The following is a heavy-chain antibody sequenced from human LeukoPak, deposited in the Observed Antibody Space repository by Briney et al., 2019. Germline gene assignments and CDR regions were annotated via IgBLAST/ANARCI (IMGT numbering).Heavy chain of an antibody. J-gene: IGHJ6*03. CDR1: GYTFRGYY. D-gene: IGHD3-3*01. V-gene: IGHV1-2*02. CDR2: INPNSGGA. CDR3: ARVSYYDFWSGYFHYYYYMDV. Sequence: GASVKVSCKASGYTFRGYYVHWVRQAPGQGLEWMGWINPNSGGAKYAQKFQGRVTITRNTSISTAYMELSSLRSEDTAVYYCARVSYYDFWSGYFHYYYYMDVWGKGTTVTVSS.